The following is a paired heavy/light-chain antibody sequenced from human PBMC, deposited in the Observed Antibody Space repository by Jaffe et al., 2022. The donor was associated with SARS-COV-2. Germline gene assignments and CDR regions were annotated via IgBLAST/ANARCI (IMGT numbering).Heavy chain of an antibody. J-gene: IGHJ6*02. V-gene: IGHV3-21*01. CDR2: ISSSSSDI. D-gene: IGHD3-3*01. CDR3: ASAEEDFAVVEKYFYGMDV. Sequence: EVQLVESGGGLVKPGGSLRLSCAASGLTFSTYNMNWVRQAPGGGLEWVSSISSSSSDISYADSVRGRFTISRDNAKNSLYLRMNSLRAEDSAVYYCASAEEDFAVVEKYFYGMDVWGQGTTVTVSS. CDR1: GLTFSTYN.
Light chain of an antibody. CDR3: QAWDNSVV. Sequence: SYELTQPPSVSVSPGQTASIPCSGDKLGDKYACWYQQKPGQSPVLVIYQDDKRPSGIPERFSGSNSGSTATLTISGTQAMDEADYYCQAWDNSVVFGGGTKLTVL. CDR2: QDD. V-gene: IGLV3-1*01. CDR1: KLGDKY. J-gene: IGLJ2*01.